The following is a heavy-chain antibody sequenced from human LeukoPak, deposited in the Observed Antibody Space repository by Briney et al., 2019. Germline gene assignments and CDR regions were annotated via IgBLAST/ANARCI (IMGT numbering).Heavy chain of an antibody. Sequence: PGGSLRLSCSGSGFIFSLYSMHWVRQAPGKGLEWVAVISSDGSNKYYADSVKGRFTISRDNSKNTLYLQMNSLRAEDTAVYYCAKDLRAVAGPFDCWGQGTLVTVSS. V-gene: IGHV3-30*04. CDR3: AKDLRAVAGPFDC. CDR2: ISSDGSNK. CDR1: GFIFSLYS. J-gene: IGHJ4*02. D-gene: IGHD6-19*01.